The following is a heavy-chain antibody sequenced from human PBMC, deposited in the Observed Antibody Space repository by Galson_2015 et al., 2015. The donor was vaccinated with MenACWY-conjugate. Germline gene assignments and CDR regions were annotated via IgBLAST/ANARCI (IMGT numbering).Heavy chain of an antibody. CDR3: ARLGGNYRTTSHFDY. J-gene: IGHJ4*02. D-gene: IGHD1-26*01. Sequence: SLRLSCAASGFTFSTYWMHWVRQAPGKGLVWVPRINSDGRSTSYADSVKGRFTISRDNAKNTLYLQMNSLRAEDTAVYYCARLGGNYRTTSHFDYWGQGTLVTV. V-gene: IGHV3-74*01. CDR1: GFTFSTYW. CDR2: INSDGRST.